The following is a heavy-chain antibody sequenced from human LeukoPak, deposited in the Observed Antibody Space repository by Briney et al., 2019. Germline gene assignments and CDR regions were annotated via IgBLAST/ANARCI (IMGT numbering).Heavy chain of an antibody. J-gene: IGHJ6*02. CDR1: GFTLSSKY. V-gene: IGHV3-66*01. CDR3: ARDAYISSWPHFYYSDMDV. CDR2: IYSGGST. Sequence: PGGSLRLSCAASGFTLSSKYMSWVRQAPGKGLEWVSVIYSGGSTYYTHSVKGRFTISTANPKTTPYLQMTSLRAEDTAVYYCARDAYISSWPHFYYSDMDVWGQGTTVTVSS. D-gene: IGHD6-13*01.